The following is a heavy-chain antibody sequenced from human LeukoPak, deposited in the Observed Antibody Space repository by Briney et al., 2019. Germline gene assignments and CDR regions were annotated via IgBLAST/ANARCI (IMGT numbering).Heavy chain of an antibody. D-gene: IGHD5-12*01. CDR1: GGSFSGYY. V-gene: IGHV4-34*01. CDR2: INHSGST. J-gene: IGHJ4*02. Sequence: PSETLSLTCAVYGGSFSGYYWSWIRQPPGKGLEWIGEINHSGSTNYNPSLKSRVTISVDTSKNQFSLKLSSVTAADTAVYYCARGPMGRSIRYEGYYFDYWGQGTLVTVSS. CDR3: ARGPMGRSIRYEGYYFDY.